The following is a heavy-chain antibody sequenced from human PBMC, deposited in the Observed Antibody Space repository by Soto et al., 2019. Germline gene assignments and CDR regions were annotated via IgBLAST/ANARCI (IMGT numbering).Heavy chain of an antibody. CDR2: IIPIFGTA. CDR1: GGTFSSYA. CDR3: ARDNYYDGSGYYPSSAEYFQH. V-gene: IGHV1-69*13. J-gene: IGHJ1*01. D-gene: IGHD3-22*01. Sequence: ASVKVSCKASGGTFSSYAISWVRQSPGQGLEWMGGIIPIFGTANYAQKFQGRVTITADESTATAYMELSSVTAADTAVYYCARDNYYDGSGYYPSSAEYFQHWGQGTLVTVSS.